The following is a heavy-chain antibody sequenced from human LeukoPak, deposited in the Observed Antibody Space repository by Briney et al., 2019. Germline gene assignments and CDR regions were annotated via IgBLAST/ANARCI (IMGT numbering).Heavy chain of an antibody. CDR3: ARQGGIQMGAILFDS. CDR1: GASISSYY. V-gene: IGHV4-4*07. CDR2: IYTSGST. D-gene: IGHD1-26*01. Sequence: SETLSLTCTVSGASISSYYWSWIRQPAGKGLEWIGRIYTSGSTSYNPSLKSRVTISVDTSKSQFSLKLTSMTAADTAVYYCARQGGIQMGAILFDSWGQGTLVTVSS. J-gene: IGHJ4*02.